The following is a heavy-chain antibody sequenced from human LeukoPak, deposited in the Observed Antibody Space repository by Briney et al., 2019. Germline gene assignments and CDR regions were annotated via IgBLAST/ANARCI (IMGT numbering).Heavy chain of an antibody. CDR1: GYTLTELS. J-gene: IGHJ3*02. CDR2: FDPEDGET. Sequence: ASVTVSCTFSGYTLTELSMHWVRQAPGKGLGWMGGFDPEDGETIYAQKFQGRVTMTEDTSTDTAYMELSSLRSEDTAVYYCATLMVRGVTDAFDIWGQGTMVTVSS. V-gene: IGHV1-24*01. CDR3: ATLMVRGVTDAFDI. D-gene: IGHD3-10*01.